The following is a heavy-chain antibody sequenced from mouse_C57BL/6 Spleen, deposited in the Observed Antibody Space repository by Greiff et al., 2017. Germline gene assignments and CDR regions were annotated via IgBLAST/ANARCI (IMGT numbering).Heavy chain of an antibody. D-gene: IGHD1-1*01. J-gene: IGHJ2*01. CDR2: INPSTGGT. CDR1: GYSFTGYY. V-gene: IGHV1-42*01. CDR3: ARSSHYGSSPDY. Sequence: EVQLVESGPELVKPGASVKISCKASGYSFTGYYMNWVKQSPEKSLEWIGEINPSTGGTTYNQKFKAKATLTVDKSSSTAYMQLKSLTSEDSAVYYCARSSHYGSSPDYWGQGTTLTVSS.